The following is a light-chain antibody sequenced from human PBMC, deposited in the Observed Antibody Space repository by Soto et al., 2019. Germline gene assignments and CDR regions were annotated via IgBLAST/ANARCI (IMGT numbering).Light chain of an antibody. CDR2: RNN. V-gene: IGLV1-47*01. Sequence: QSVLTQPPSASGTPGQRVTISCSGSSSNIGSNYVYWYQQLPGTAPKLLIYRNNQRPSGVPDRFSGSKSGTSASLAISGLRSEYEADYYCAAWDDSLSGSHVVFSGGTKLTVL. CDR3: AAWDDSLSGSHVV. CDR1: SSNIGSNY. J-gene: IGLJ2*01.